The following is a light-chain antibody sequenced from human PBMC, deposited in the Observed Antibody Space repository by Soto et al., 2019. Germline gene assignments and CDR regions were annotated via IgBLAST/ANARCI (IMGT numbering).Light chain of an antibody. CDR2: DAS. V-gene: IGKV1-33*01. J-gene: IGKJ5*01. CDR1: QNINNY. Sequence: DIQMTQSPSSLPASVGDRVTITCEASQNINNYLNWYQQKPGRAPKLLIHDASNLEAGVPSMLRGSGSGTDFTFTISRLQPEDIATYYCQQYENLPTFGQGTRLEIK. CDR3: QQYENLPT.